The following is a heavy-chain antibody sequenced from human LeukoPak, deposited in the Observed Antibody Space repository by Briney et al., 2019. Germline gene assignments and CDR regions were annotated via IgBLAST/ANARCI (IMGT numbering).Heavy chain of an antibody. J-gene: IGHJ4*02. CDR3: ARDQAPLAGHSSSWYYFDY. D-gene: IGHD6-13*01. V-gene: IGHV1-2*02. Sequence: ASVKVSCKASGYTFTGYYMHWVRQAPGQGLEWMGWINPNSGGTNYAQKFQGRVTMTRDTSISTAYMELSRLRSDDTAVYYCARDQAPLAGHSSSWYYFDYWGQGTLVTVSS. CDR2: INPNSGGT. CDR1: GYTFTGYY.